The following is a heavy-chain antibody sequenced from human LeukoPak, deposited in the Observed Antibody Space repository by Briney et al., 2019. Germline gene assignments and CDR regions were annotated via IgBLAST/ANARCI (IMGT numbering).Heavy chain of an antibody. V-gene: IGHV4-39*01. D-gene: IGHD3-10*01. Sequence: PSETLSLTCTVSGGSISSGSYYWGWIRQSPGKGLEWIGSIYYSGSTYYNPSLKSRVTISVDTSKNQFSLKLSSVTAADTAMYYCARNRYYYGSGNYGVPNWFDPWGQGTLVTVSS. CDR3: ARNRYYYGSGNYGVPNWFDP. J-gene: IGHJ5*02. CDR1: GGSISSGSYY. CDR2: IYYSGST.